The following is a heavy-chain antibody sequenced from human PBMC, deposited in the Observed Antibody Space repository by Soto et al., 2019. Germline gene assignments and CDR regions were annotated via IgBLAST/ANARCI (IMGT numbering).Heavy chain of an antibody. V-gene: IGHV3-9*01. D-gene: IGHD3-10*01. J-gene: IGHJ3*02. Sequence: EVQLVESGGGLVQPGRSLRLSCAASGFTFDDYAMHWVRQAPGKGLEWVSGISWNSGSIGYADSVKGRFTISRDNAKNSLYLQMNSLRAEDTALYYCAKVSGVGALDIWGQGTMVTVSS. CDR3: AKVSGVGALDI. CDR2: ISWNSGSI. CDR1: GFTFDDYA.